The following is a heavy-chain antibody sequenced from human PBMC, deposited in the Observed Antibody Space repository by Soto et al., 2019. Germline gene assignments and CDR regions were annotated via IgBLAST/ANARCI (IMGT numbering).Heavy chain of an antibody. CDR2: MNPSSGET. V-gene: IGHV1-8*01. Sequence: SDKVSCKTSGAYFTHCSFNLQRQAPGRGVVWMGWMNPSSGETCSAQNFQGRVTMTRDISTRTFFMQLTSLRSEDTAIYYCARLAEYCNGIKCYSNFDRWVRGTQVTGSS. CDR1: GAYFTHCS. J-gene: IGHJ4*02. CDR3: ARLAEYCNGIKCYSNFDR. D-gene: IGHD2-15*01.